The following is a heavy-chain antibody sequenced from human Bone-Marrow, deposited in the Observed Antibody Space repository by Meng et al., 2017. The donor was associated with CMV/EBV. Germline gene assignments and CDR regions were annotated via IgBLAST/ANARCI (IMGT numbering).Heavy chain of an antibody. V-gene: IGHV1-2*02. CDR1: GYTFTDYY. CDR2: INPNSGGT. D-gene: IGHD3-10*01. CDR3: AREPPGDYYYYGMDV. J-gene: IGHJ6*02. Sequence: ASVKVSCKASGYTFTDYYMHWVRQAPGQGLEWMGWINPNSGGTNYAQKFQGRVTMTRDTSISTAYMELSRLRSDDTAVYYRAREPPGDYYYYGMDVWGQGTTVTVSS.